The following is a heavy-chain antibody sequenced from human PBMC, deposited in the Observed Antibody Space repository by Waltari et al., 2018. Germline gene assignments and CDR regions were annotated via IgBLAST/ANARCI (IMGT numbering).Heavy chain of an antibody. V-gene: IGHV3-74*01. Sequence: VQLVDSGVGVVQAGGSLRLSCSASGFTFSSHWMYWVRQTPGKGLVWVSGINSDGSSTSYADSVKGRVTISRDNAKNTLYLQMNSLGAEDTAVYYCVRDSSGTYWGQGTQVTVSS. CDR2: INSDGSST. J-gene: IGHJ4*02. D-gene: IGHD3-22*01. CDR3: VRDSSGTY. CDR1: GFTFSSHW.